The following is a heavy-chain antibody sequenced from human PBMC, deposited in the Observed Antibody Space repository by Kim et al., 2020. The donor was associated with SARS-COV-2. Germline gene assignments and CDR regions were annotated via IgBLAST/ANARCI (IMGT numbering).Heavy chain of an antibody. J-gene: IGHJ4*02. CDR1: GGSVSSGSYF. Sequence: SETLSLTCPVSGGSVSSGSYFWSWNRQPTGQGLEWIGYIYYSGNTNYNPSLKSRVTMSVDTSKNQFYLKLRSVTAADTAVYYCARAPNDFWSGYPYYFDYWGQGTLVTVSS. CDR3: ARAPNDFWSGYPYYFDY. CDR2: IYYSGNT. D-gene: IGHD3-3*01. V-gene: IGHV4-61*01.